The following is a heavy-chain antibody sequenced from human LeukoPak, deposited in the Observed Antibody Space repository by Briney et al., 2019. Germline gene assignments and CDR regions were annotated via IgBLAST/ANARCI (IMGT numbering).Heavy chain of an antibody. CDR3: AKYAPPSTLLTRFFDS. J-gene: IGHJ4*02. D-gene: IGHD2-21*02. CDR1: GFSLTTYP. Sequence: GGSLRLSCSASGFSLTTYPMAWVSQAAGKGLEWVSVIGPDGGGIQYVDSVKGRFTISRDTSKNTLYLQMNSLRAEDTAVYYCAKYAPPSTLLTRFFDSWGQGTLVTVSS. V-gene: IGHV3-23*01. CDR2: IGPDGGGI.